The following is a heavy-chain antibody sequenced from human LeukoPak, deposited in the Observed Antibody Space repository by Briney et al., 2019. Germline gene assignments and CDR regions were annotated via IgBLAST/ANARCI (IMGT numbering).Heavy chain of an antibody. V-gene: IGHV4-59*02. D-gene: IGHD7-27*01. CDR1: GGSVTDYY. Sequence: SETLSLTCTVSGGSVTDYYWSWIRQSPGKGLEWIGYIYYTGTSYNPSLKSRVTISADTSKNQFSLKLISVAAADTAVYYCASRKLGNDYWGQGTLVTVSS. CDR3: ASRKLGNDY. J-gene: IGHJ4*02. CDR2: IYYTGT.